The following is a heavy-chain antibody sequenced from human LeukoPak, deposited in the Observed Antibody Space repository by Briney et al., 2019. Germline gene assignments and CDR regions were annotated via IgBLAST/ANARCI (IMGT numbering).Heavy chain of an antibody. Sequence: SSVKVSXKASGGTFSSYAISWVRQAPGQGLEWMGRIIPIFGTANYAQKLQGRVTITTDESTNTAYMELSSLRSEDTAVYYCARERGEQWLVQAPPYFDYWGQGTLVTVSA. CDR2: IIPIFGTA. D-gene: IGHD6-19*01. J-gene: IGHJ4*02. CDR1: GGTFSSYA. V-gene: IGHV1-69*05. CDR3: ARERGEQWLVQAPPYFDY.